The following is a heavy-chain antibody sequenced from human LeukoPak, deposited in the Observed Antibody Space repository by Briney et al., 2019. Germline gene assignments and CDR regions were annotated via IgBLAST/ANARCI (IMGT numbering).Heavy chain of an antibody. Sequence: ASVKVPCKASGYTFTSYFMHWVRQVPGQGLEWMGGINPSGGSTSYAQTFQGRLTMTSDTSTSTVYMELSSLRSEDTAVYYCARDRGEGYYFDYWGQGTLVTVSS. CDR1: GYTFTSYF. CDR2: INPSGGST. V-gene: IGHV1-46*01. D-gene: IGHD3-10*01. CDR3: ARDRGEGYYFDY. J-gene: IGHJ4*02.